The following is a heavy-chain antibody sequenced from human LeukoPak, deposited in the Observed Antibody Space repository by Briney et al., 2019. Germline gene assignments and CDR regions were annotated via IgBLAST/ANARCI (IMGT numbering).Heavy chain of an antibody. J-gene: IGHJ4*02. CDR1: GYTFTSHY. CDR3: ARDRGLLYGSSGCLDY. V-gene: IGHV1-46*01. CDR2: NNPSSGTT. Sequence: GASVKVSCKASGYTFTSHYMHWVRQAPGQGLEWMGINNPSSGTTSYAQKFQGRVTMTRDTSTSTVYMELSSLTSEDTAVYFCARDRGLLYGSSGCLDYWGQGTLVTVSS. D-gene: IGHD6-19*01.